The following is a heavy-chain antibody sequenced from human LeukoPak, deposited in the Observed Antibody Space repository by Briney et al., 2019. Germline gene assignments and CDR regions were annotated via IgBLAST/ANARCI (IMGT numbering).Heavy chain of an antibody. Sequence: SETLSLTRTVSGGSISSYYWSWIRQPPGKGLEWIGYIYYSGSTNYNPSLKSRVTISVDTSKKQFSLKLSSVTAADTAVYFCARGFRGDNFDYWGQGTLVTVSS. D-gene: IGHD7-27*01. CDR1: GGSISSYY. CDR2: IYYSGST. CDR3: ARGFRGDNFDY. V-gene: IGHV4-59*08. J-gene: IGHJ4*02.